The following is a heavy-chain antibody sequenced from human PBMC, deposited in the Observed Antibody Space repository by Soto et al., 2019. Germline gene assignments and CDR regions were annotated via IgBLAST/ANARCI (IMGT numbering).Heavy chain of an antibody. V-gene: IGHV3-23*01. D-gene: IGHD3-10*01. CDR1: GFTFSSYA. CDR2: ISGSGGST. CDR3: AKGGDYGSGLFDP. J-gene: IGHJ5*02. Sequence: EVQLLESGGGLVQPGGSLRLSCAASGFTFSSYAMSWVRQAPGKGLEWVSAISGSGGSTYYADSVKGRFTISRDNSKNTLYLQMNSLRSEDTDVYYCAKGGDYGSGLFDPWGQGTLVTVSS.